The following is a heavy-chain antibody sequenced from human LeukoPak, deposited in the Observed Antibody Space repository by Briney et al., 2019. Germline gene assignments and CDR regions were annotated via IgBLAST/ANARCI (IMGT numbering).Heavy chain of an antibody. Sequence: GGSLRLSCAASGSTFSGSAMHWVRQASGRGLEWVGRIRTKANSYATSYAASLKGRFTISRDDSKSTAYLQMNSLKTEDTAVYYCAISYCSSTSCYLDYWGQGTLVTVSS. D-gene: IGHD2-2*01. CDR1: GSTFSGSA. V-gene: IGHV3-73*01. CDR2: IRTKANSYAT. CDR3: AISYCSSTSCYLDY. J-gene: IGHJ4*02.